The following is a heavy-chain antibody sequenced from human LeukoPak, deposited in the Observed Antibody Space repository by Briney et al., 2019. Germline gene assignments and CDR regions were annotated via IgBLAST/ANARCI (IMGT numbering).Heavy chain of an antibody. D-gene: IGHD6-13*01. J-gene: IGHJ4*02. CDR2: VYYSGST. V-gene: IGHV4-39*01. Sequence: GSVYYSGSTYYNPSXXSRXXISVXXXKNQFSLKLSSVAAADTAVYYCARQVYSSNWPFDYWGQGTLVTVSS. CDR3: ARQVYSSNWPFDY.